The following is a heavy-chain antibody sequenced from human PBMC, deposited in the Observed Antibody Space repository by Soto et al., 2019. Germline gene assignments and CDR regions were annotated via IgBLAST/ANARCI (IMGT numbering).Heavy chain of an antibody. V-gene: IGHV3-7*01. D-gene: IGHD2-15*01. CDR2: IKQDGSEK. CDR1: GFTFSSYW. Sequence: GGSLRLSCAASGFTFSSYWMSWVRQAPGKGLEWVANIKQDGSEKYYVDSVKGRFTISRDNAKNSLYLQMNSLRAEDTAVYYCASKKRYCSGGSCYLVWFDPWGQGTLVTVSS. J-gene: IGHJ5*02. CDR3: ASKKRYCSGGSCYLVWFDP.